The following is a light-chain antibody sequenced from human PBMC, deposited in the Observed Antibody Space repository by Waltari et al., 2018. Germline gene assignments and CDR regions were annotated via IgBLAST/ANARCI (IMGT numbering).Light chain of an antibody. CDR3: CSYAGTYTFVL. CDR2: DVT. J-gene: IGLJ2*01. Sequence: QSALIQPRSVSGSPGQSVTISCTGTSSDIGVYNYVSWYRQHPGKAPKLIIYDVTKRPSGFPDRFSGSKSANTASLTISVLQADDEADYYCCSYAGTYTFVLFGGGTKLTVL. CDR1: SSDIGVYNY. V-gene: IGLV2-11*01.